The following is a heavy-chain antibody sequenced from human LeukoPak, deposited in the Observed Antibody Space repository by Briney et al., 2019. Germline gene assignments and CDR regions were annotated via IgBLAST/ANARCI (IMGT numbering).Heavy chain of an antibody. CDR3: ARAMVGPQGAFDI. Sequence: SSVKVSCKASGYTFTGYYMHWVRQAPGQGLEWMGWINPYSGGTNYAQKFQGRVTITRDTSISTAYMELSRLRSDDTGVYYCARAMVGPQGAFDIWGQGTMVTVSS. D-gene: IGHD3-10*01. J-gene: IGHJ3*02. V-gene: IGHV1-2*02. CDR1: GYTFTGYY. CDR2: INPYSGGT.